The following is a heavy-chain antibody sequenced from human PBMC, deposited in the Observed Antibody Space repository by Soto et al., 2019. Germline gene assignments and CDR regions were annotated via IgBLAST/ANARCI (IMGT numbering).Heavy chain of an antibody. D-gene: IGHD1-1*01. V-gene: IGHV4-4*02. CDR2: IYHSGST. CDR1: GGSISSSNW. J-gene: IGHJ4*02. CDR3: AREKGDWNDVQHEIDY. Sequence: QVQLQESGPGLVKPSGTLSLTCAVSGGSISSSNWWSWVRQPPGKGLEWIGEIYHSGSTNYNPSLTGRVTIAVDKSKNQFSPTLSSVTAADTAVYYCAREKGDWNDVQHEIDYWGQGTLVTVSS.